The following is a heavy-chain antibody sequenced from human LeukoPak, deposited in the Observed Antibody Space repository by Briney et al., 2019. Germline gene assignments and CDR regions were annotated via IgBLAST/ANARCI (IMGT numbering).Heavy chain of an antibody. V-gene: IGHV4-34*01. CDR2: INHSGST. J-gene: IGHJ4*02. CDR1: GGSFSGYY. CDR3: AISSSTSDNYFDY. D-gene: IGHD2-2*01. Sequence: SETLSLTCAVYGGSFSGYYWSLIRQPPGKGLEWIGEINHSGSTNYNPSLKSRVTISVDTSKNQFSLKLSSVTAADTAVYYCAISSSTSDNYFDYWGQGTLVTVSS.